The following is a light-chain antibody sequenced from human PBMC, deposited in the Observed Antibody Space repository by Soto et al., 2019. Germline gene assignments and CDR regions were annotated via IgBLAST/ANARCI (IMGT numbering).Light chain of an antibody. CDR2: GAS. J-gene: IGKJ1*01. Sequence: EIVLTQSPGTLSLSPGERATLSCRASQSVSSSYLAWYQQKPGQAPRLLIYGASSRATGIPDRFSGSGSGTDFTLTISRLEPEDFAAYYCKQYGSSQWTFG. CDR3: KQYGSSQWT. V-gene: IGKV3-20*01. CDR1: QSVSSSY.